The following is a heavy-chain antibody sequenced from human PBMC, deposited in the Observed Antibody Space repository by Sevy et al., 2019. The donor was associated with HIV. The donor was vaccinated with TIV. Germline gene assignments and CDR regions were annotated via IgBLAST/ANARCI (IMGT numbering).Heavy chain of an antibody. D-gene: IGHD3-3*02. J-gene: IGHJ6*02. V-gene: IGHV3-30-3*01. CDR3: ARGSPIFGVRAYYYGMDV. CDR2: ISYDGSNK. CDR1: GFTFSSYA. Sequence: GGSLRLSCAASGFTFSSYAMHWVRQAPGKGLEWVAVISYDGSNKYNADSVKGRFTISRDNSKNTLYLQMNSLRAEDTAVYYCARGSPIFGVRAYYYGMDVWGQGTTVTVSS.